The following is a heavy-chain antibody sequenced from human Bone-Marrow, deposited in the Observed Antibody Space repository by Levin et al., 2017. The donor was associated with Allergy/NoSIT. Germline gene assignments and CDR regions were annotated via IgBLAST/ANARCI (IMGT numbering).Heavy chain of an antibody. V-gene: IGHV4-39*01. CDR2: IYYSGRS. CDR1: GDSTSTNTDY. Sequence: TSETLSLTCAVSGDSTSTNTDYWGWIRQPPGKGLEWIGSIYYSGRSFYNPSLKSRVSISGGTSQRQISLRLNSMTAADTAIYYCASAEHSPSSFDHWGQGKLVAV. J-gene: IGHJ4*02. CDR3: ASAEHSPSSFDH. D-gene: IGHD6-6*01.